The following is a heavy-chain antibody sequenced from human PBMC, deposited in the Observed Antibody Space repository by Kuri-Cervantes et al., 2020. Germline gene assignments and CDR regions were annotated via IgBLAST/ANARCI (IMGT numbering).Heavy chain of an antibody. CDR3: ARSDYYDSSGLLFDY. D-gene: IGHD3-22*01. CDR2: INPNSGGT. V-gene: IGHV1-2*02. J-gene: IGHJ4*02. CDR1: GYTFTGYY. Sequence: ASVKVSCKASGYTFTGYYIHWVRQAPGQGLEWMGWINPNSGGTNYAQKFQGRVTMTRDTSISTAYMELSRLRSDDTAVYYCARSDYYDSSGLLFDYWGQGTLVTVSS.